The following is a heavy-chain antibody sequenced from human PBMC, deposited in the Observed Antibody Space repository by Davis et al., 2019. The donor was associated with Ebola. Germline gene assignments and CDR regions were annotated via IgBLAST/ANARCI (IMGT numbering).Heavy chain of an antibody. V-gene: IGHV1-46*01. CDR2: INPSGGST. CDR1: GGTFSSYP. Sequence: AASVKVSCKASGGTFSSYPISWVRQAPGQGLEWMGIINPSGGSTSYAQKFQGRVTMTRDTSTSTAYMELSSLRSEDTAVYYCASEGTDYSSGPLVYYYGLGVWGQGTTVTVSS. CDR3: ASEGTDYSSGPLVYYYGLGV. J-gene: IGHJ6*02. D-gene: IGHD6-19*01.